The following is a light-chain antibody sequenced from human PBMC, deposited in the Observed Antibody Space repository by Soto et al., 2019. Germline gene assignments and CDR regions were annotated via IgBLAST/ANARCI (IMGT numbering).Light chain of an antibody. CDR2: GAS. J-gene: IGKJ1*01. CDR3: HQYCSSGWT. CDR1: QSVSSSY. V-gene: IGKV3-20*01. Sequence: ENVLTQSPGTLSLSPGERATLSCRASQSVSSSYLAWYQQKPGQAPRLLIYGASSRATGIPDRFSGSGSGTDFTLTIIRLEHEDFAVYYCHQYCSSGWTFGHGTKVDIK.